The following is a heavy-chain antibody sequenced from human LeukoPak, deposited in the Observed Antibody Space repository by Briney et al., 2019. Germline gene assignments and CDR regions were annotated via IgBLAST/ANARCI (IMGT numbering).Heavy chain of an antibody. D-gene: IGHD6-19*01. CDR2: LYSGGNT. J-gene: IGHJ4*02. V-gene: IGHV3-53*01. Sequence: PGGSLRLSCAASGLTVSSSYLNWVRQAPGKGLEWVSVLYSGGNTYYADSVKGQFTISRDTPKNTLYLQMNSLRVEDTAVYYCASWPVGWYGEDSWGQGTLVTVSS. CDR1: GLTVSSSY. CDR3: ASWPVGWYGEDS.